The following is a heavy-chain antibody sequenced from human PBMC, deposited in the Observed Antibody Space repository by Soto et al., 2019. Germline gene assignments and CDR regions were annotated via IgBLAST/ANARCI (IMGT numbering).Heavy chain of an antibody. CDR3: ARVSYDILTAQRGGTDCFDP. D-gene: IGHD3-9*01. Sequence: SVKVSCKASGGTFSSYAISWVRQAPGQGLEWMGGIIPIFGTANYAQKFQGRVTITADKSTSTAYMELSSLRSEDTAVYYCARVSYDILTAQRGGTDCFDPWGQGTLVTVSS. CDR2: IIPIFGTA. J-gene: IGHJ5*02. CDR1: GGTFSSYA. V-gene: IGHV1-69*06.